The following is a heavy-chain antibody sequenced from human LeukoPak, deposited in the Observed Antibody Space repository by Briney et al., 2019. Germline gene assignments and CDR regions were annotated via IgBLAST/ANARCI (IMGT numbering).Heavy chain of an antibody. CDR1: GFTFSYYA. CDR2: ISSNGGST. J-gene: IGHJ4*02. Sequence: GGSLRLSRSASGFTFSYYAMHWVRQAPGKGLEYVSAISSNGGSTYYADSVKGRFTISRDNSKHTLYLQMSSLRTEDTAVFYCVKGRGVITTVTTHYFDYWGQGTLVTVTS. CDR3: VKGRGVITTVTTHYFDY. V-gene: IGHV3-64D*09. D-gene: IGHD4-17*01.